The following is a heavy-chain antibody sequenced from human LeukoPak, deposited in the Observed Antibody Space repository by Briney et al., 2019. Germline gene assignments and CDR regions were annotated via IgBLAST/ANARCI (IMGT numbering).Heavy chain of an antibody. J-gene: IGHJ4*02. CDR2: INHNGEMI. D-gene: IGHD3-9*01. V-gene: IGHV3-48*02. CDR1: GFSLSDYG. CDR3: ARDNDWAFHY. Sequence: GGSLRLSCSASGFSLSDYGMSWVRQAPGKGLEWVSYINHNGEMIFYPDFVKGRFTISRDNAKNSLYLQMNSLRDEDTAVYYCARDNDWAFHYWGQGTLVTVSS.